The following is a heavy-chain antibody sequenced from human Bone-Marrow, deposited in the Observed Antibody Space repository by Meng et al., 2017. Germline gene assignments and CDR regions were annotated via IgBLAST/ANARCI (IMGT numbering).Heavy chain of an antibody. J-gene: IGHJ5*02. CDR3: AKDLLVGSTGAFDP. D-gene: IGHD1-26*01. Sequence: VQLVESGGGLIQPGGSLRLSCAASGFTFSTHGMHWVRQAPGKGLEWLAGILYDGSNQYYADSVKGRFTVSRDNSKNTVHLQVNSLRVEDTAVYYCAKDLLVGSTGAFDPWGQGTLVTVSS. CDR2: ILYDGSNQ. V-gene: IGHV3-30*18. CDR1: GFTFSTHG.